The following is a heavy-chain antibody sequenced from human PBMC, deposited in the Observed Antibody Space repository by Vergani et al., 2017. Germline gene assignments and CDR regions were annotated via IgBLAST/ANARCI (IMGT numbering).Heavy chain of an antibody. CDR2: IWYDGSNK. V-gene: IGHV3-33*01. D-gene: IGHD5-18*01. CDR3: ARDRGYSYGYGY. J-gene: IGHJ4*02. Sequence: QVQLVESGGGVVQPGRSLRLSCAASGFTFSSYGMHWVRQAPGKGLEWVAVIWYDGSNKYYADSVKGRFTISRDNSKNTLYLQMNSLRAEDTAVYYCARDRGYSYGYGYWGQGTLVTVSS. CDR1: GFTFSSYG.